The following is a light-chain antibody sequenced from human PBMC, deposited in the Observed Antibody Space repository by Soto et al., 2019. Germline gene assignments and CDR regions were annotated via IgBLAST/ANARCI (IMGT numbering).Light chain of an antibody. CDR1: QSVSSSH. J-gene: IGKJ4*01. Sequence: DIVLTQSPGTLSLSPGGSVTLSCRASQSVSSSHLAWYQQKPGQAPRLFIYGASRRATGIPDRFSGSGSGTDFTLTISRLQPEDFAVYSCQHYGNSLTFGGGTKVEIK. CDR3: QHYGNSLT. V-gene: IGKV3-20*01. CDR2: GAS.